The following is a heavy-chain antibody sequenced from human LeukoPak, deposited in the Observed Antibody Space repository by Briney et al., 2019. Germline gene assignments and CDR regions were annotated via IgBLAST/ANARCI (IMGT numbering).Heavy chain of an antibody. CDR3: ARPTAPWGRSSGYFDL. J-gene: IGHJ2*01. V-gene: IGHV4-38-2*02. CDR1: GYSISSGYY. D-gene: IGHD3-10*01. CDR2: IYHSGST. Sequence: SETVSLTCTVSGYSISSGYYWGGIRQPPGKGLEWIGSIYHSGSTYYNPSLKSRVTISVDTSKNQFSLKLSSVTAADTAVYYCARPTAPWGRSSGYFDLWGRGTLVTVSS.